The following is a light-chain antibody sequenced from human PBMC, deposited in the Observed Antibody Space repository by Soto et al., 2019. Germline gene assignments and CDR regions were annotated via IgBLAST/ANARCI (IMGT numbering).Light chain of an antibody. V-gene: IGLV1-47*02. CDR2: SNN. Sequence: QSVLTQPPSASGTPGQRVTICCSGSSSNIGSNYVYWYQQLPGTAPKLLIYSNNQRPSGVPDRFSGSKSGTSASLAISGLRSEDVADYYCEAWDYSLSGRVFGGGTKLTVL. CDR1: SSNIGSNY. CDR3: EAWDYSLSGRV. J-gene: IGLJ3*02.